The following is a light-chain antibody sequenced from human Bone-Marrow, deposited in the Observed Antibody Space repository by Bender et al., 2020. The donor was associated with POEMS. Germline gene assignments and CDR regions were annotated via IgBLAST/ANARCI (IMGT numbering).Light chain of an antibody. V-gene: IGLV2-14*02. Sequence: QSALTQPASVSGSPGQSITISCTGTSSDIGTYNLVSWFQQHPGKAPKLIIYEVSKRPSGVSHRFSGSKSGNTASLTISGLQAEDEADYYCSSYTSSSTPWVFGGGTKLTVL. CDR3: SSYTSSSTPWV. J-gene: IGLJ3*02. CDR2: EVS. CDR1: SSDIGTYNL.